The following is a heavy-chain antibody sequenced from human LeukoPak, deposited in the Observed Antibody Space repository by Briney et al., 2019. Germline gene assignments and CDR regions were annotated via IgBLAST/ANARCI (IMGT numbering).Heavy chain of an antibody. CDR1: GGSISSSSYY. V-gene: IGHV4-39*01. CDR2: IYYSGST. CDR3: ARHQGAGTMVRGAMDV. Sequence: PSETLSLTCTVSGGSISSSSYYWGWIRQPPGKGLEWIGSIYYSGSTYYNPSLKSRVTISVDTSKNQFSLKLSSVTAVDTAVYYCARHQGAGTMVRGAMDVWGKGTTVTISS. J-gene: IGHJ6*04. D-gene: IGHD3-10*01.